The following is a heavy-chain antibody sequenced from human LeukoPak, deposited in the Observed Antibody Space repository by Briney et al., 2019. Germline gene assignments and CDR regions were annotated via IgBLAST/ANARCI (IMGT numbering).Heavy chain of an antibody. CDR2: IKQDGSEK. D-gene: IGHD2-15*01. J-gene: IGHJ4*02. V-gene: IGHV3-7*01. CDR1: GFTFSSYG. CDR3: ARVRAVVVAAFDY. Sequence: GGSLRLSCAASGFTFSSYGMHWVRQAPGKGLEWVANIKQDGSEKYYVDSVKGRFTISRDNAKNSLYLQMNSLRAEDTAVYYCARVRAVVVAAFDYWGQGTLVTVSS.